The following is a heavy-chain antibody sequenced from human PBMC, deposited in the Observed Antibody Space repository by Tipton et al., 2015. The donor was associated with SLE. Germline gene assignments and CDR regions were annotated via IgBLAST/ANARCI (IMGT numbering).Heavy chain of an antibody. V-gene: IGHV4-61*02. J-gene: IGHJ3*01. D-gene: IGHD1-14*01. CDR3: ARDQFATVGAFDL. CDR1: GDSISSGLYY. CDR2: IYTSGST. Sequence: TLSLTCTVSGDSISSGLYYWSWIRQPAGKGLEWIGRIYTSGSTNYHTSLRSRVTVSLDTSKNQISLNLTSVTAADTALYSCARDQFATVGAFDLWGQGTMVTVSS.